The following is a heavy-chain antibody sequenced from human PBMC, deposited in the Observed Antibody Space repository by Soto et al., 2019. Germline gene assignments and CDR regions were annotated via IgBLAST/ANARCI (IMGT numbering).Heavy chain of an antibody. Sequence: QVQLQESGPGLVKPSETLSLTCTVSGVSITSHYWTWIRQPPGKGLEWIGNIHYSGSTNYSPSLKGRVIISVDTSENQSSLKLSSVTTADTAVYYCTVGGAGHPFDYWGQGNLVTVSS. D-gene: IGHD3-16*01. J-gene: IGHJ4*02. CDR3: TVGGAGHPFDY. V-gene: IGHV4-59*11. CDR2: IHYSGST. CDR1: GVSITSHY.